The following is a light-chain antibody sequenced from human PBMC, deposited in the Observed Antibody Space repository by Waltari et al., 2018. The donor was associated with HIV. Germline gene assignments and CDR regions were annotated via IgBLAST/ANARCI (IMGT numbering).Light chain of an antibody. J-gene: IGLJ1*01. CDR3: YSADSALSHRGV. CDR1: TLPTPS. CDR2: DDN. Sequence: SYALAQPPSVSVSPGQTVRITCFGYTLPTPSAYWYRQKSGQAPAVVIFDDNKPPSATPERFSGSKSGTMATLTISGAQVDDEGDDYCYSADSALSHRGVFGSGTTVTVL. V-gene: IGLV3-10*01.